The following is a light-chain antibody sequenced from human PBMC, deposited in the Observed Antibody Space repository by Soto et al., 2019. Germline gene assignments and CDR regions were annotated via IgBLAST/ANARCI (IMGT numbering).Light chain of an antibody. Sequence: EIVMTQSPATLSVSPGERVTLSCRASQSISSNLAWYQQKPGQAPRLLIYAASTRAPGVPARFSGSGSGTAFTLTISSLQSEDFSVSYCQQYNIWPPYTFGQGTKLEIK. CDR2: AAS. V-gene: IGKV3-15*01. CDR1: QSISSN. J-gene: IGKJ2*01. CDR3: QQYNIWPPYT.